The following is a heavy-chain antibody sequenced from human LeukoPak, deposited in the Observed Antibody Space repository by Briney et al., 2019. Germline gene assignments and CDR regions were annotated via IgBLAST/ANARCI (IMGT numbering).Heavy chain of an antibody. Sequence: PGGSLRLSCAASGFRFSNYGMHWVRQAPGKGLEWVTFIRNDGSNTNYADSVMGRVTISRDNSKNTLYVQMNSLRADDTAVYYCARDGVGHAANYWGQGRLATVSS. D-gene: IGHD3-3*01. CDR3: ARDGVGHAANY. CDR1: GFRFSNYG. CDR2: IRNDGSNT. V-gene: IGHV3-30*02. J-gene: IGHJ4*02.